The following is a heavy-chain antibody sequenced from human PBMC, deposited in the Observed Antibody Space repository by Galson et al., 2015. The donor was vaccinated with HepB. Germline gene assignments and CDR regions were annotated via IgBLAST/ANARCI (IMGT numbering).Heavy chain of an antibody. CDR2: ISSGGRT. J-gene: IGHJ6*02. V-gene: IGHV3-53*01. CDR1: SGLIVVTHY. Sequence: SLRLSCADSSGLIVVTHYMTWVRPAPGKGLEWLSVISSGGRTFDADAVKGQSTSSRDDSKNKLSIQMDSLRAEYTNLYYCARVGVGGESHDYYYGIDVLGQGTSVIVSS. D-gene: IGHD1-26*01. CDR3: ARVGVGGESHDYYYGIDV.